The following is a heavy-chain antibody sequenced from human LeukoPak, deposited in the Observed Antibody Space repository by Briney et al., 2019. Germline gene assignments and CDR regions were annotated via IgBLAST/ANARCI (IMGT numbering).Heavy chain of an antibody. Sequence: SETLSLTCAVYGGSFSGYYWSWIRQPPGKGLEWIGEINNTGSTNYNPSLKSRVTLSVDTSQNQFSLKLSSVTAADTAVYYCARGRRGSSVPSFDSWGQGTLVTVSS. D-gene: IGHD3-10*01. J-gene: IGHJ4*02. CDR1: GGSFSGYY. CDR3: ARGRRGSSVPSFDS. V-gene: IGHV4-34*01. CDR2: INNTGST.